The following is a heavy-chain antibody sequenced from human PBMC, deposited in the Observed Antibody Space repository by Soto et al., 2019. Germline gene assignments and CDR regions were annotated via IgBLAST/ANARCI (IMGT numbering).Heavy chain of an antibody. J-gene: IGHJ4*02. Sequence: QLQLQESGSGLVKPSQTLSLTCAVSGGSISSGGYSWSWIRQPPGKGLEWIGYIYHSGSTYYNPAVKRGVPIAVDGSKNQFSLKLSSATAAGTAVYCCARGNVVPLDYWGQGTLVTVSS. CDR3: ARGNVVPLDY. D-gene: IGHD2-21*01. V-gene: IGHV4-30-2*01. CDR1: GGSISSGGYS. CDR2: IYHSGST.